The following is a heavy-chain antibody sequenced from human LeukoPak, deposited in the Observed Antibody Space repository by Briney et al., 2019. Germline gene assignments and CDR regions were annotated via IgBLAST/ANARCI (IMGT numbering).Heavy chain of an antibody. D-gene: IGHD3-9*01. J-gene: IGHJ4*02. V-gene: IGHV7-4-1*02. Sequence: ASVKVSCKASGYTFTSYAMNWVRQAPGQGLEWMGWINTNTGNPTYAQGFTGRFVFSLDTSVSTAYLQISSLKAEDTAVYYCVTEMTYYDILTGYPPTDYWGQGTLVTVSS. CDR3: VTEMTYYDILTGYPPTDY. CDR1: GYTFTSYA. CDR2: INTNTGNP.